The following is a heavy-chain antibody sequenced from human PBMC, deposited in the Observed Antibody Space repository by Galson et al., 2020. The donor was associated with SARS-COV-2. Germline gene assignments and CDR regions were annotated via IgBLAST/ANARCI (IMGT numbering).Heavy chain of an antibody. V-gene: IGHV1-69*13. CDR1: GGPFSTYA. J-gene: IGHJ3*02. D-gene: IGHD2-2*01. Sequence: ASVKVSCKASGGPFSTYAISWVRQAPGRGLEWMGGIIPAFGSANPARKFLGRISITADESTSSVYMQLSSLASEDTAVYYCARDLPSRRGPVLVEPFDIWGQGTKVTVSS. CDR2: IIPAFGSA. CDR3: ARDLPSRRGPVLVEPFDI.